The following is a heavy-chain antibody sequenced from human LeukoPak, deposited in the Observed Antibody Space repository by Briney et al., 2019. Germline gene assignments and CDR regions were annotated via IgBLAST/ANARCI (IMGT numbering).Heavy chain of an antibody. V-gene: IGHV3-30*01. CDR1: GFTFSTYA. CDR2: ISYDGSNE. Sequence: GGSLRLSCAASGFTFSTYAMHWVHQAPGKGLEWMAAISYDGSNEYYAGSVKGRFTISRDNSKNTLYLQMNSLRAEDTAVNYCARDAYSSSWSHFDYWGQGTLVTVSS. J-gene: IGHJ4*02. D-gene: IGHD6-13*01. CDR3: ARDAYSSSWSHFDY.